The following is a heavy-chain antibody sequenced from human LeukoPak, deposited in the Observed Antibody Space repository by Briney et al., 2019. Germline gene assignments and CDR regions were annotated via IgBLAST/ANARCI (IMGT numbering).Heavy chain of an antibody. J-gene: IGHJ4*02. Sequence: ASVKVSCKVSGYTLTELSMHWVRQAPGKGLEWMGGFDPEDGETIYGQKFQGRVTLTEDTSADTTYMELSSLRSEDTAVYYCATGGVFSTWIEEDYWGQGTLVTVSS. CDR3: ATGGVFSTWIEEDY. CDR2: FDPEDGET. V-gene: IGHV1-24*01. D-gene: IGHD6-13*01. CDR1: GYTLTELS.